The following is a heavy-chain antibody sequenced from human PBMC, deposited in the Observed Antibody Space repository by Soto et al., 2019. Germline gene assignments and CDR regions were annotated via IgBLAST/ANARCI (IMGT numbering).Heavy chain of an antibody. CDR3: VRREGITIIAARPYYFDY. CDR2: ISYDGSNK. CDR1: GFTFSSYG. D-gene: IGHD6-6*01. V-gene: IGHV3-30*03. J-gene: IGHJ4*02. Sequence: PGGSLRLSCAASGFTFSSYGMHWVRQAPGKGLEWVAVISYDGSNKYYADSVKGRFTISRDNSKNTLYLQMNSLRAEDTAVYYCVRREGITIIAARPYYFDYWGQGTLVTVSS.